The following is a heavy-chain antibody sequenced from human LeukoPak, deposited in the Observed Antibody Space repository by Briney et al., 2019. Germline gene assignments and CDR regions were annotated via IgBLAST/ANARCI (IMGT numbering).Heavy chain of an antibody. V-gene: IGHV3-30*03. CDR1: GFTFNNYG. J-gene: IGHJ4*02. D-gene: IGHD1-1*01. Sequence: GKSLRLSCAVSGFTFNNYGMHWVRQAPGKGLGWVAVISYDGRNKHYPDSVKGRFTISRDNSEDTLYLQMNSLRAEDTAVYYCVRDPSGSGFAFDSWGQGALVTVSS. CDR3: VRDPSGSGFAFDS. CDR2: ISYDGRNK.